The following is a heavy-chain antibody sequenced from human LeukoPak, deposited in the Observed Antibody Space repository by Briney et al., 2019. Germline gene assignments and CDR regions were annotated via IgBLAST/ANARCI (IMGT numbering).Heavy chain of an antibody. J-gene: IGHJ5*02. CDR1: GGSISSGSYY. CDR3: AREGLNMVRGVIPKEAWGWFDP. CDR2: IYTSGST. D-gene: IGHD3-10*01. Sequence: SETLSLTCTVSGGSISSGSYYWNWIRQPAGKGLEWIGSIYTSGSTNYNPSLKSRVTISVDTSKNQFSLKLKSVTAADTAVYYCAREGLNMVRGVIPKEAWGWFDPWGQGTLVTVSS. V-gene: IGHV4-61*02.